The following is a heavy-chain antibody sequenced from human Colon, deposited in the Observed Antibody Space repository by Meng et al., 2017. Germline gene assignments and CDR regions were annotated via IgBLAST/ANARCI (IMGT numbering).Heavy chain of an antibody. CDR3: ARRNSNNWFDP. Sequence: VQLHEPVPVLVTPSGTVSLTCAVSGASIRGDNWWSWVRQTPGKGLEWLGEIFHSGTSNYNPSLKSRVTISVDKSKNQFSLRLSSVTAADTAVYYCARRNSNNWFDPWGQGILVTVSS. V-gene: IGHV4-4*02. D-gene: IGHD2/OR15-2a*01. J-gene: IGHJ5*02. CDR2: IFHSGTS. CDR1: GASIRGDNW.